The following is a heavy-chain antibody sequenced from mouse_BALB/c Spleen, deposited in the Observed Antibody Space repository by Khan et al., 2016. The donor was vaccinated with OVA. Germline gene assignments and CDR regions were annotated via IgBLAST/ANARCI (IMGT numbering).Heavy chain of an antibody. Sequence: QVQLKQSGAELARPGASVKLSCKASGYTFTRYWMQWIKQRPGQGLEWIGAIYPRDDDTRYTQKFKGKATLTADKSSSTAYMQLSSLASEDSAVDYCARTGGAYDGYYGYFDVWGAGTTVTVSS. J-gene: IGHJ1*01. CDR2: IYPRDDDT. CDR3: ARTGGAYDGYYGYFDV. D-gene: IGHD2-3*01. CDR1: GYTFTRYW. V-gene: IGHV1-87*01.